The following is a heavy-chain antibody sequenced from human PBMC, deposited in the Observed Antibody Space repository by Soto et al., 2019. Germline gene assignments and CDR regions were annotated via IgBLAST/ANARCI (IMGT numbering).Heavy chain of an antibody. D-gene: IGHD2-15*01. Sequence: GGSLRLSCAASGFTFSSYAMHWVRQAPGKGLEWVAVISYDGSNKYYADSVKGRFTISRDNSKNTLYLQMNSLRAEDTAVYYCARATVVAPIDYWGQGTLVTVSS. V-gene: IGHV3-30-3*01. CDR1: GFTFSSYA. J-gene: IGHJ4*02. CDR3: ARATVVAPIDY. CDR2: ISYDGSNK.